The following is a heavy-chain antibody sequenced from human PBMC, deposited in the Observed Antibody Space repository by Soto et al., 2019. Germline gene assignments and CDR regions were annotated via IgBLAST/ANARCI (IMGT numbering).Heavy chain of an antibody. CDR3: AHARNLITEDAQVGDFDS. Sequence: QITLKESGPTLVKPTQTLTLTCSFSGFSLTTDGEGVGWVRQTPGEYLEWLALIYWEDDERYSPSLKTRLTITKDTSKNQVVLIMTNMAPMDTATYYCAHARNLITEDAQVGDFDSWGQGTLVTVSS. CDR1: GFSLTTDGEG. V-gene: IGHV2-5*02. CDR2: IYWEDDE. J-gene: IGHJ4*02. D-gene: IGHD3-10*01.